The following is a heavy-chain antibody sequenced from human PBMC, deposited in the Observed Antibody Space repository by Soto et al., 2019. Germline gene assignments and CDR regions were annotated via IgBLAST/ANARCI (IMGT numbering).Heavy chain of an antibody. CDR1: GYTFTSYG. V-gene: IGHV1-18*01. D-gene: IGHD5-18*01. CDR2: ISAYNGNT. CDR3: ASDEIGTAMVMEVLGMDV. J-gene: IGHJ6*02. Sequence: QVQLVQSGAEVKKPGASVKVSCKASGYTFTSYGISWVRQAPGQGLEWMGWISAYNGNTNYAQKLQGRVTMTTDTSTRTAYMELRSLRSDDTAVYYRASDEIGTAMVMEVLGMDVWGQGTTVTVSS.